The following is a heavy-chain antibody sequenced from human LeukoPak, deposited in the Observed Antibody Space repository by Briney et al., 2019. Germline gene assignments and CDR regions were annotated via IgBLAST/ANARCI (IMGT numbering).Heavy chain of an antibody. J-gene: IGHJ4*02. V-gene: IGHV3-74*01. Sequence: GGSLRLSCAASVFPFSGYWMHWVRQAPGKGLGWVSRINSDGVGADYADSVKGRGTISRNNAKNTLYLQMKSLSDEDTAVYYCGSFGVKWEIDYWGQGTLVTVSS. D-gene: IGHD1-26*01. CDR3: GSFGVKWEIDY. CDR2: INSDGVGA. CDR1: VFPFSGYW.